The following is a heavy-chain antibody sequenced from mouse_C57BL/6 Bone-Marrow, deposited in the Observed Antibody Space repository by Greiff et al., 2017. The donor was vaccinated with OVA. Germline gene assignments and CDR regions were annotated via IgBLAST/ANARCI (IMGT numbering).Heavy chain of an antibody. J-gene: IGHJ4*01. CDR1: GFTFSDFY. Sequence: EVQLVESGGGLVQSGRSLRLSCATSGFTFSDFYMEWVRQAPGKGLEWIAASRNKANDYTTEYSASVKGRFIVSRDTSQSILYLQMNALRAEDTAIYYCARGPHYGNSDYYAMDYWGQGTSVTVSS. D-gene: IGHD2-1*01. CDR2: SRNKANDYTT. CDR3: ARGPHYGNSDYYAMDY. V-gene: IGHV7-1*01.